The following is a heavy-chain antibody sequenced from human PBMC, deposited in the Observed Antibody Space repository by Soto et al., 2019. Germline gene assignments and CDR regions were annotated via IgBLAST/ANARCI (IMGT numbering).Heavy chain of an antibody. CDR2: VSTSGRST. D-gene: IGHD2-2*03. CDR1: GFIFSEST. CDR3: ATVGYCSSTSCQTRYYYYGMDV. Sequence: VQLVESGGGLVQPGGSLRLSCSASGFIFSESTIYWVRQVPGKGLEAISAVSTSGRSTYYADSVKDRFTISRDNSKNSLFLQMNSLRAEDTAVYYCATVGYCSSTSCQTRYYYYGMDVWGQGTTVTVSS. J-gene: IGHJ6*02. V-gene: IGHV3-64*04.